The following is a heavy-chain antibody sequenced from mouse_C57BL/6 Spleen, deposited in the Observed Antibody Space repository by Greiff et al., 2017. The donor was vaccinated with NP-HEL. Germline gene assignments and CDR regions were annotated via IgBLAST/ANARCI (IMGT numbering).Heavy chain of an antibody. Sequence: VQLQQPGAELVKPGASVKLSCKASGYTFTSYWMHWVKQRPGRGLEWIGRIDPNSGGTKYNEKFKSKATLTVDKPSSTAYMQLSSLTSEDSAVYYCARGIYYDYDVGFAYWGQGTLVTVSA. V-gene: IGHV1-72*01. CDR1: GYTFTSYW. CDR2: IDPNSGGT. D-gene: IGHD2-4*01. CDR3: ARGIYYDYDVGFAY. J-gene: IGHJ3*01.